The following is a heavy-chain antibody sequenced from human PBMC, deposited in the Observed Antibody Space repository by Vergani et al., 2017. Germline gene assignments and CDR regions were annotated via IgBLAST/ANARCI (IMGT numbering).Heavy chain of an antibody. CDR2: INPSGGST. J-gene: IGHJ6*03. D-gene: IGHD5-24*01. Sequence: QVQLVQSGAEVKKPGASVKVSCKASGYTFTSYYMHWVRQAPGQGLEWMGIINPSGGSTSYAQKFQSRVTMTRDTSTSTVYMELSSLRSEDTAVYYCARDHGSFHYMDVWGKGTTVTVSS. CDR3: ARDHGSFHYMDV. CDR1: GYTFTSYY. V-gene: IGHV1-46*01.